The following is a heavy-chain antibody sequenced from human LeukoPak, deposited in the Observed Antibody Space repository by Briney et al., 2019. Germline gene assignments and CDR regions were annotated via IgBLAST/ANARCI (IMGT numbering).Heavy chain of an antibody. CDR1: GFTFSSYS. Sequence: GGSLRLSCAASGFTFSSYSMNWVRQAPGKGLEWVSVIYSGGSTYYADSVKGRFTISRDNSKNTLYLQMNSLRAEDTAVYYCARDGYGDYGPFDYWGQGTLVTVSS. D-gene: IGHD4-17*01. CDR2: IYSGGST. J-gene: IGHJ4*02. CDR3: ARDGYGDYGPFDY. V-gene: IGHV3-53*01.